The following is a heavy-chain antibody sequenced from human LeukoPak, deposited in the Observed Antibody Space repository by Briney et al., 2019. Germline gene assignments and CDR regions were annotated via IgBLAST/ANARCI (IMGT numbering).Heavy chain of an antibody. Sequence: ASVKVSCKASGYTFTSYAMHWVRQAPGQRLEWMGWINPGKGNTKYSQNFQGRVTITRDTSASTAYVDLSSLRSEDTAVYYCARDEVGTYYYGSGSYYPNWFDPWGQGTLVTVSS. CDR3: ARDEVGTYYYGSGSYYPNWFDP. V-gene: IGHV1-3*01. CDR2: INPGKGNT. J-gene: IGHJ5*02. D-gene: IGHD3-10*01. CDR1: GYTFTSYA.